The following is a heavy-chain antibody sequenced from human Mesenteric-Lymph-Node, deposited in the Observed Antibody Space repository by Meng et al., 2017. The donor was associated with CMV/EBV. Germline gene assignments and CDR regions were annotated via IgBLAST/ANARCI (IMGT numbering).Heavy chain of an antibody. V-gene: IGHV3-23*01. CDR1: GVAFRRYA. CDR2: ISGSGGST. D-gene: IGHD6-13*01. CDR3: AKENQRAIAAAGTLDY. Sequence: GVAFRRYAMRWVRQAPGKGLEWVSAISGSGGSTYYADSVKGRFTISRDNSKNTLYLQMNSLRAEDTAVYYCAKENQRAIAAAGTLDYWGQGTLVTVSS. J-gene: IGHJ4*02.